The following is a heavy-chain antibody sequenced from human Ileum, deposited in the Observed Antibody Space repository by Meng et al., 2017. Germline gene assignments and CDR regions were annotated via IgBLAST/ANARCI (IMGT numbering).Heavy chain of an antibody. V-gene: IGHV4-61*01. D-gene: IGHD3-3*01. J-gene: IGHJ4*02. Sequence: QGRLQDAGPGLVRPSETPALTCTVSGGSVSSDTYFWSWIRQPPGKGLEWIGYIYFSGGTYYNPSLKSRVTISRDTSKKQFSLNLSSATAADTAVYYCATGSFSSDLPFDYWGQGTLVTVSS. CDR1: GGSVSSDTYF. CDR2: IYFSGGT. CDR3: ATGSFSSDLPFDY.